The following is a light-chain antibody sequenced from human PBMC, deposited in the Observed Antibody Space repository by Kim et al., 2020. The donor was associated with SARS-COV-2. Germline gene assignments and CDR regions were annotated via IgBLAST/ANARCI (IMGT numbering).Light chain of an antibody. CDR3: AEWDASTNGVV. V-gene: IGLV1-44*01. CDR1: SSNIGSKT. J-gene: IGLJ2*01. Sequence: QRVTLSCSGSSSNIGSKTVTWSQQFPVTAPQPLISSTQQRLSELPDRSSSPKHGPSASLASSGIQSEDEAYYYCAEWDASTNGVVFGGGTQLTVL. CDR2: STQ.